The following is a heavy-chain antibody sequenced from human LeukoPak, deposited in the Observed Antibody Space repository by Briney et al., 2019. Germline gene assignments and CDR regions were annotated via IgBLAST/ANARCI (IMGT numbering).Heavy chain of an antibody. CDR3: ARLASPSGSYSSSYFDY. V-gene: IGHV3-30*03. CDR2: ISYDGNNT. CDR1: GFTFSSYG. J-gene: IGHJ4*02. D-gene: IGHD1-26*01. Sequence: GGSLRLSCAASGFTFSSYGMHWVRQAPGKGLEWGAVISYDGNNTYYAYSVKGRFTISRDNSKNTLYLQMNSLRPDDSAVCYCARLASPSGSYSSSYFDYWGQGTLVTVSS.